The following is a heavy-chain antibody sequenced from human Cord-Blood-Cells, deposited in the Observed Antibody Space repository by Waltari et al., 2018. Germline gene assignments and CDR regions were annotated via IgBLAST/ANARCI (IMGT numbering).Heavy chain of an antibody. D-gene: IGHD5-12*01. V-gene: IGHV1-24*01. CDR3: ATASPKYSGYDYPDAFDI. CDR1: GYTLTELS. J-gene: IGHJ3*02. Sequence: QVQLVQSGAEVTKTGASVKVSCKVSGYTLTELSMHWVRQAPGNGLEWMGDFDPEDGETIYAQKFQGRVTMTEDTSTDTAYMELSSLRSEDTAVYYCATASPKYSGYDYPDAFDIWGQGTMVTVSS. CDR2: FDPEDGET.